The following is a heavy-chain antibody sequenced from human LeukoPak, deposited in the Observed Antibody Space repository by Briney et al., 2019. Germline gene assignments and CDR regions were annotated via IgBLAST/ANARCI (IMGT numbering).Heavy chain of an antibody. CDR3: AKGGYKGDFFDY. CDR2: ISASADRT. V-gene: IGHV3-23*01. D-gene: IGHD1-14*01. CDR1: GFTFSTYA. Sequence: GGSLRLSCAASGFTFSTYAMTWVRRAPGKGLEWVSSISASADRTYYADSVKGRFTISRDNSKNTLDLQMNSLRAEDTAVFYCAKGGYKGDFFDYWGQGSLVTVSS. J-gene: IGHJ4*02.